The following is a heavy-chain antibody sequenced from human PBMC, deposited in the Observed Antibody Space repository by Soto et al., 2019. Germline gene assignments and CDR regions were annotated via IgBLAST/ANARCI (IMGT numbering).Heavy chain of an antibody. CDR3: AKSARGNYYFDY. V-gene: IGHV3-23*01. CDR1: GFTFSTYA. CDR2: ISASGGST. J-gene: IGHJ4*02. D-gene: IGHD1-7*01. Sequence: GGSLSLSCAASGFTFSTYAMNWVRQAPGKGLEWVSGISASGGSTYYADSVKGRFTISRDNSKNTLYLQMNSLSAEDTAVYYCAKSARGNYYFDYWGQGTLVTV.